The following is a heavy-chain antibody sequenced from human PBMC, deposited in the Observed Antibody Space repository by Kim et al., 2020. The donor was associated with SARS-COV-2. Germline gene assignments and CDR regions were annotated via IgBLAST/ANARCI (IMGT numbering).Heavy chain of an antibody. J-gene: IGHJ4*01. D-gene: IGHD6-19*01. CDR3: AKDGIIAVAGYVDY. Sequence: ADSVKGRLTISRDNSKNALYLQMNSLRAEDTAVYYCAKDGIIAVAGYVDYWGQGTLVTVSS. V-gene: IGHV3-30*02.